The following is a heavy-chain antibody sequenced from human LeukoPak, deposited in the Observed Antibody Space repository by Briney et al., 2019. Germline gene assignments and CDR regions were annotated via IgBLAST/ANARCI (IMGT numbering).Heavy chain of an antibody. V-gene: IGHV1-18*01. J-gene: IGHJ4*02. D-gene: IGHD3-16*02. CDR2: ISAYNGNT. Sequence: ASVKVSCKASGYTFTSYGISWVRQAPGQGLEWMRWISAYNGNTNYAQKLQGRVTMTTDTSTSTAYMELRSLRSDDTAVYYCARDQPDYDYVWGSYRSIDYWGQGTLVTVSS. CDR1: GYTFTSYG. CDR3: ARDQPDYDYVWGSYRSIDY.